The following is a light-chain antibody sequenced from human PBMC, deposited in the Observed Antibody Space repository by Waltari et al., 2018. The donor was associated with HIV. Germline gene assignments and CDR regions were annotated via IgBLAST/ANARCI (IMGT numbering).Light chain of an antibody. CDR1: QNIKGN. Sequence: DIQMTQSPSSLPASVGDRVTITCQATQNIKGNLNWFQQKSGRAPKLLIYAGANLETGVPPRFSGGGSSTDYTLTNSNLQPDDTGTYYCLQYDNLPYTFGQGTTLEI. CDR3: LQYDNLPYT. J-gene: IGKJ2*01. CDR2: AGA. V-gene: IGKV1-33*01.